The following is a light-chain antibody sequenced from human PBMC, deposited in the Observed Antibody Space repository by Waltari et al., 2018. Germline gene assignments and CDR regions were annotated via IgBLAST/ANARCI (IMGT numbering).Light chain of an antibody. Sequence: EIVLTQSPATLSLSPGARATLSCRASQSVNWYLAWYQQRPGQAPRLLIYDTSNRATGIPARFSGSGSETDFTLTISSLEPDDSAVYYCQQRRNWPLTFGGGTKVEIK. J-gene: IGKJ4*01. V-gene: IGKV3-11*01. CDR1: QSVNWY. CDR2: DTS. CDR3: QQRRNWPLT.